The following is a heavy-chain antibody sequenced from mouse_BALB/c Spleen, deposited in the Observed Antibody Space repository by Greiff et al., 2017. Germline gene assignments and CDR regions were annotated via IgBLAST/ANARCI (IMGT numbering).Heavy chain of an antibody. V-gene: IGHV2-9-2*01. CDR2: IWTGGGT. J-gene: IGHJ1*01. CDR3: VRSTVVARDWYFDV. Sequence: VMLVESGPGLVAPSQSLSITCTVSGFSLTSYDISWIRQPPGKGLEWLGVIWTGGGTNYNSAFMSRLSISKDNSKSQVFLKMNSLQTDDTAIYYCVRSTVVARDWYFDVWGAGTTVTVSS. CDR1: GFSLTSYD. D-gene: IGHD1-1*01.